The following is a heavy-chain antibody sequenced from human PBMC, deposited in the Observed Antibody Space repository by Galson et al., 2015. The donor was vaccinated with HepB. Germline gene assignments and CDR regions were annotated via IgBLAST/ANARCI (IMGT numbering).Heavy chain of an antibody. CDR2: IYSGGNT. Sequence: SLRLSCAASGFTVRSNYMSWVRQAPGKGLEWVSVIYSGGNTYYADSVKGRFTISRDSSKNTLYLQMNSLRAEDTAVYYCARDTPGGDTAIDFWGQGTLVTVSS. CDR1: GFTVRSNY. J-gene: IGHJ4*02. CDR3: ARDTPGGDTAIDF. D-gene: IGHD5-18*01. V-gene: IGHV3-53*01.